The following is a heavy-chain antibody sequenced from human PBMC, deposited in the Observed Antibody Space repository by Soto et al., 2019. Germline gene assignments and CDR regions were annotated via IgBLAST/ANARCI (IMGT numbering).Heavy chain of an antibody. J-gene: IGHJ5*02. V-gene: IGHV1-69*02. CDR3: ARGSSSWPNWFDP. CDR1: GGTFSSYT. D-gene: IGHD6-13*01. CDR2: IIPILGIA. Sequence: QVQLVQSGAEVQKPGSSVKVSCKASGGTFSSYTISWVRQAPGQGLEWMGRIIPILGIANYAQKFQGRATITADKSTSTAYMELSSLRSEDTAVYYCARGSSSWPNWFDPWGQGTLVTVSS.